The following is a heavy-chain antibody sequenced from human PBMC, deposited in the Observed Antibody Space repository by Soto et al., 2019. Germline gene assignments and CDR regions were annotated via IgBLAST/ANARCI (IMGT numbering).Heavy chain of an antibody. Sequence: QVQLQESGPGLVKPSQTLSLTCTVSGDSVSSGDYYWSWIRHPPVKGLEWIGYIYYSGSTYYIPYLKSRLTISVDTSQNQCSLKLSSVTAADTAVYDCDRNRGTYFHDFDIWGQGTMVTVSS. J-gene: IGHJ3*02. CDR1: GDSVSSGDYY. V-gene: IGHV4-30-4*01. CDR3: DRNRGTYFHDFDI. CDR2: IYYSGST.